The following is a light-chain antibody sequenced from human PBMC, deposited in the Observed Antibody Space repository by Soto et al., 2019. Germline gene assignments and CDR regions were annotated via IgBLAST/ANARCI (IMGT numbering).Light chain of an antibody. Sequence: EIVMTQSPATLSASPVERATLSCRASQSVRSNLAWYQQKPGQAPRLLIYGASTRATGIPARFSGSGSGTEFTLSIGSLQSEDFAVYYCQQYNDWPPTFGQGTKVDI. CDR2: GAS. J-gene: IGKJ1*01. CDR1: QSVRSN. CDR3: QQYNDWPPT. V-gene: IGKV3-15*01.